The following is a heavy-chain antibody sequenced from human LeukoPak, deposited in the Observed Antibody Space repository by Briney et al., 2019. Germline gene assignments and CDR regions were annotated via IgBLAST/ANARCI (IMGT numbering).Heavy chain of an antibody. CDR1: GYSFTSYW. CDR2: IYPGDSDT. D-gene: IGHD3-3*01. Sequence: GESLKISCKGSGYSFTSYWIGGVRQMPGKGLEWMGIIYPGDSDTRHSPSFQGQVTISADKSISAAYLQWSSLKASDTAMYYYARGGYYDFWSGYYRDGGFDYWGQGTLVTVSS. CDR3: ARGGYYDFWSGYYRDGGFDY. J-gene: IGHJ4*02. V-gene: IGHV5-51*01.